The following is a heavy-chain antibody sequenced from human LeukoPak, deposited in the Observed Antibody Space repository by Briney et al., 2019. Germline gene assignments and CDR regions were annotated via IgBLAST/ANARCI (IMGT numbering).Heavy chain of an antibody. V-gene: IGHV3-7*01. D-gene: IGHD3-22*01. CDR1: GFTFSSYW. CDR3: ARVVKGYYDSSGYYYESDHDAFDI. Sequence: KTGGSLRLSCAASGFTFSSYWMSWVRQAPGKGLEWVANIKQDGSEKYYVDSVKGRFTISRDNAKNSLYLQMNSLRAEDTAVYYCARVVKGYYDSSGYYYESDHDAFDIWGQGTMVTVSS. CDR2: IKQDGSEK. J-gene: IGHJ3*02.